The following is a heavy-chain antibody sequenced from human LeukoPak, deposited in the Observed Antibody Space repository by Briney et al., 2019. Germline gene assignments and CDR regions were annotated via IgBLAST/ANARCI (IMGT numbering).Heavy chain of an antibody. J-gene: IGHJ4*02. CDR2: INPSGGNT. CDR3: ARFAVHRRLAVAGQFGLDY. D-gene: IGHD6-19*01. V-gene: IGHV1-46*01. Sequence: ASVKVSCKASGYTFTGYYMHWVRQAPGQGLEWMGWINPSGGNTNYAQKFQGRVTMTRDTSTSTVYMELSSLRSGDTAVYYCARFAVHRRLAVAGQFGLDYWGQGTLVTVSS. CDR1: GYTFTGYY.